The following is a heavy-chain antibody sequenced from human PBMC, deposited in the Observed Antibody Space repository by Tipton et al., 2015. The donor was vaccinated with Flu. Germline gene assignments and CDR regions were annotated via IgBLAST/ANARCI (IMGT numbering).Heavy chain of an antibody. CDR1: GFTVSTTY. Sequence: SLRLSCAASGFTVSTTYMSWVRQAPGKGLEWVSVIYSGGSTYYTDSVKGRFTISRDNSKNTLYLQMNSLRAEDTAVYYCARYDSSSWSGWFDPWGQGTLVTVSS. V-gene: IGHV3-66*01. CDR3: ARYDSSSWSGWFDP. J-gene: IGHJ5*02. CDR2: IYSGGST. D-gene: IGHD6-13*01.